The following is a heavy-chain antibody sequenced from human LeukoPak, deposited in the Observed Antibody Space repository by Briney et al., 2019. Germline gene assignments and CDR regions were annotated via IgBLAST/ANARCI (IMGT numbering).Heavy chain of an antibody. V-gene: IGHV1-2*02. CDR3: ARDPDLRNAFDI. J-gene: IGHJ3*02. CDR2: INPNSGGT. D-gene: IGHD3-16*01. CDR1: GYTFTGYY. Sequence: ASVKVSCKASGYTFTGYYMHWVRQAPGQGLEWMGWINPNSGGTKYAQKFQGRVTMTRDTSISTAYMELSRLRSDDTAVYYCARDPDLRNAFDIWGQGTMVTVSS.